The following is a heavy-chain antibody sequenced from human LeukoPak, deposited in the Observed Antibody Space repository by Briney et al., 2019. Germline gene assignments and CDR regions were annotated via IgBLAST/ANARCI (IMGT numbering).Heavy chain of an antibody. J-gene: IGHJ4*02. Sequence: ASVKVSCKASGYTFTSYDINWVRQATGQGLEWMGWMNPNSGNTGYAQKFQGRVTMTRNTSISTAYMELSSLRSEDTAVYYCASNYYDSSGYFRGFYLWGQGTLVTVSS. CDR3: ASNYYDSSGYFRGFYL. V-gene: IGHV1-8*01. CDR1: GYTFTSYD. CDR2: MNPNSGNT. D-gene: IGHD3-22*01.